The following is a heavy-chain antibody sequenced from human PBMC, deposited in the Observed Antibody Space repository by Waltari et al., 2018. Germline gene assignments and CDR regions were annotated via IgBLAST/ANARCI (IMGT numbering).Heavy chain of an antibody. Sequence: QVQLVQSGAEVKKPGASVKVSCKASGYTFTSYAMQWARQAPGQRLEWMGWINAGNGNTKYSQEFQGRVTITRDTSASTAYMELSSLRSEDTAVYYCARDRGSSWPSFDYWGQGTLVTVSS. CDR1: GYTFTSYA. V-gene: IGHV1-3*03. CDR3: ARDRGSSWPSFDY. CDR2: INAGNGNT. J-gene: IGHJ4*02. D-gene: IGHD6-13*01.